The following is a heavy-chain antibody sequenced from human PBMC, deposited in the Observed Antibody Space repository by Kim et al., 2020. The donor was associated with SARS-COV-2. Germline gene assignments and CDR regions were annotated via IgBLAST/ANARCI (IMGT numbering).Heavy chain of an antibody. Sequence: YYADSVKGRFTISRDKSKNTLYLQMNSLRAEDTAVYYCAKGPRTHGAFDIWGQGTMVTVSS. J-gene: IGHJ3*02. V-gene: IGHV3-30*07. CDR3: AKGPRTHGAFDI.